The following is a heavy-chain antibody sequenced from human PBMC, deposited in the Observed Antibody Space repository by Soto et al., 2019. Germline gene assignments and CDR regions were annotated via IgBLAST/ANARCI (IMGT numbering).Heavy chain of an antibody. D-gene: IGHD6-13*01. CDR1: GASISSGDYY. CDR3: ARNLAAATSEVVFEY. CDR2: IHSSGSP. J-gene: IGHJ4*02. Sequence: SETLSLTCTVSGASISSGDYYWSWIRQHPGKGLEWIGYIHSSGSPFYNPSLKSRVSISIDTSKKQFSLNLKSVTAADTAVYYCARNLAAATSEVVFEYWGQGTLVTVSS. V-gene: IGHV4-31*03.